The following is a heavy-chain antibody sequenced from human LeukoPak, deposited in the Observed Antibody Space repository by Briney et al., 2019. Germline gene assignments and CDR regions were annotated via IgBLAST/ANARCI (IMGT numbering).Heavy chain of an antibody. CDR2: ISGSGGST. CDR3: AKDAYCVGGSFYPRGIDP. V-gene: IGHV3-23*01. CDR1: GFTFSSYG. J-gene: IGHJ5*02. Sequence: GGSLRLSCAASGFTFSSYGMSWVRQAPGKGLEWVSSISGSGGSTYYADSVKGRFTISRDNSKNSLYLQMNSLRAEDTAVYYCAKDAYCVGGSFYPRGIDPWGQGTRVTVSS. D-gene: IGHD2-15*01.